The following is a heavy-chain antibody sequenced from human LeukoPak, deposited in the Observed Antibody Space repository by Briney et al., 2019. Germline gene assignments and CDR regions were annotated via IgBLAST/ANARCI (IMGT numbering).Heavy chain of an antibody. Sequence: GASVKVSCKASGYTFTSYDINWVRQATGQGLGWMGWMNPNSGNTGYAQKFQGRVTITRNTSISTAYMELSSLRSEDTAVYYCARGGDCSSTSCYHYYYYYMDVWGKGTTVTVSS. CDR2: MNPNSGNT. V-gene: IGHV1-8*01. CDR1: GYTFTSYD. D-gene: IGHD2-2*01. CDR3: ARGGDCSSTSCYHYYYYYMDV. J-gene: IGHJ6*03.